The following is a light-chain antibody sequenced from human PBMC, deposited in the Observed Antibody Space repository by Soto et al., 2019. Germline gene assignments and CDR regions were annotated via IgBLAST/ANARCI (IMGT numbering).Light chain of an antibody. CDR3: LSADSSRLYV. CDR1: ELPKEY. J-gene: IGLJ1*01. V-gene: IGLV3-25*02. CDR2: KDT. Sequence: SYELTQPPSVSVSPGQTARITCSGDELPKEYAYWYQQKPGQAPLSVIYKDTERPSGIPERFSASSSGTTVTLTISGVQAEDEGDYYCLSADSSRLYVFGTGTKVTVL.